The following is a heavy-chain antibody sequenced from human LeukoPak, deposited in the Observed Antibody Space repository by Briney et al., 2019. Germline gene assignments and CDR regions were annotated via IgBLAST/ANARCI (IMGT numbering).Heavy chain of an antibody. D-gene: IGHD5-18*01. CDR3: AKDGEASYEIYYYYMDV. V-gene: IGHV3-23*01. CDR1: GFTFSMYA. CDR2: ISGSSGSR. Sequence: GGSLRLSCAASGFTFSMYAMTWVRQAPGKGLEWVSAISGSSGSRYYADSVKGRFTISRDDFKNTLYLQMNSLRAEDTAVYYCAKDGEASYEIYYYYMDVWGKGTTVTVSS. J-gene: IGHJ6*03.